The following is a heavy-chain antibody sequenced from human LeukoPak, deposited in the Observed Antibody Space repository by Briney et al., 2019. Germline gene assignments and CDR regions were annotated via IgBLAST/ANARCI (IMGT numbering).Heavy chain of an antibody. CDR1: GGSISTSSYY. CDR2: IYYSGST. Sequence: SETLSLTCTVSGGSISTSSYYWGWVRQPPGKGLEWIGSIYYSGSTYYNPSLKSRVTISVDTSKNQFSLKLSSVTAADTAVYYCARTTEAHSWRTRYYDYYMDVWGKGTTVTVSS. V-gene: IGHV4-39*07. CDR3: ARTTEAHSWRTRYYDYYMDV. J-gene: IGHJ6*03. D-gene: IGHD6-13*01.